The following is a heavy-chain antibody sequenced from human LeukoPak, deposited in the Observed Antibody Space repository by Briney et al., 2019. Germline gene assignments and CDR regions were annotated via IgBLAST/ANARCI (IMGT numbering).Heavy chain of an antibody. CDR1: GGSISSISYY. D-gene: IGHD1-26*01. V-gene: IGHV4-39*01. CDR3: ARQGVVGPTGFDY. CDR2: IYSSGST. J-gene: IGHJ4*02. Sequence: PSETLSLTCSVSGGSISSISYYWGWLRQPPGRGLEWIGNIYSSGSTYNNPSLKSRVIISVHTSKNQFSLKLTSVTAADTAVYYCARQGVVGPTGFDYWGRGTLVTVSS.